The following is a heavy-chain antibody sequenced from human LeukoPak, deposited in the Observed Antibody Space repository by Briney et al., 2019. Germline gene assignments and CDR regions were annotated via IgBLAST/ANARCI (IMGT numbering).Heavy chain of an antibody. D-gene: IGHD6-19*01. CDR2: IYYSGST. Sequence: SETLSLTCTVSGGSISSSSYYWGWIRQPPGKGLEWNGSIYYSGSTYYNPSLKSRVAISVDTSKNQFSLKLSSVTAADTAVYYCARFSGWYSDYWGQGTLVTVSS. V-gene: IGHV4-39*01. CDR1: GGSISSSSYY. CDR3: ARFSGWYSDY. J-gene: IGHJ4*02.